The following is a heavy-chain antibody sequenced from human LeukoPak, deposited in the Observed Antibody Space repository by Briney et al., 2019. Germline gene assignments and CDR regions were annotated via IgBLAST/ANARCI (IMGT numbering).Heavy chain of an antibody. CDR1: GYTFTGYY. J-gene: IGHJ4*02. Sequence: ASVKVSCKASGYTFTGYYMHWVRQAPGQGLEWMGRINPNSGGTNYAQKFQGRVTMTRDTSISTAYMELSRLRSDDTAVYYCARGSSLSSAMVRGVIDYWGQGTLVTVPS. V-gene: IGHV1-2*06. CDR3: ARGSSLSSAMVRGVIDY. CDR2: INPNSGGT. D-gene: IGHD3-10*01.